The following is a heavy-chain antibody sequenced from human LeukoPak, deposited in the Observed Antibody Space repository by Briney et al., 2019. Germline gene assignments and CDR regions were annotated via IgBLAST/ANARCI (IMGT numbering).Heavy chain of an antibody. CDR1: GGSISSYY. V-gene: IGHV4-59*01. D-gene: IGHD2-2*01. J-gene: IGHJ4*02. CDR3: VRYSTSWDY. CDR2: IYYNGST. Sequence: SETLSLTCTVSGGSISSYYWSWIRQPPGKGLEWVGYIYYNGSTNYNPSLKSRVTISVDTSKNQFSLKLSSVTAADTAVYYCVRYSTSWDYWGQGALVTVSS.